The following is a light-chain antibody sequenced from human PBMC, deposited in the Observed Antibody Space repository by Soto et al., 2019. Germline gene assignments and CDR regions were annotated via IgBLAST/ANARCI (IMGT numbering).Light chain of an antibody. CDR2: GAS. Sequence: EIVLTQSPDTLSLSPGERATLSCRASQSVTSSYLAWYQQRPGQAPRLLIYGASSRATDIPDRFSGSASGTDFTLSISGLEPEDFAAYFCQQFHNAPPSYTFGQGTKLEIK. CDR1: QSVTSSY. CDR3: QQFHNAPPSYT. J-gene: IGKJ2*01. V-gene: IGKV3-20*01.